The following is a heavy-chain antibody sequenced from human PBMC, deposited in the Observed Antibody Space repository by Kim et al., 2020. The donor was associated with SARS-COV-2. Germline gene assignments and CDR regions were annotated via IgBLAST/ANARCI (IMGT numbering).Heavy chain of an antibody. CDR2: ITSNANSYAT. CDR3: TNVPGTTLASWSAFD. D-gene: IGHD1-7*01. CDR1: GFTFSGSA. J-gene: IGHJ3*02. V-gene: IGHV3-73*01. Sequence: GGSLRLSCAASGFTFSGSAIHWVRQASGKGLEWVAGITSNANSYATADAASVRGRITISRDDSNYTAYLHMNSLKTEDTAFYYCTNVPGTTLASWSAFD.